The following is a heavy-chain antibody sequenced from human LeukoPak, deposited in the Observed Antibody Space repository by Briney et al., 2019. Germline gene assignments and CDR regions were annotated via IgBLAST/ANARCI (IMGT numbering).Heavy chain of an antibody. J-gene: IGHJ4*02. D-gene: IGHD2-2*01. V-gene: IGHV3-30*04. CDR1: KFTFNIHA. CDR3: AKDSLRTVPKASFDY. CDR2: ISYDGSNK. Sequence: GRSLRLSCAASKFTFNIHAMHWVRQAPGKGLEWVAVISYDGSNKYYADSVEGRFTISRDNSKNTLDLQMNSLRAEDRAVYYCAKDSLRTVPKASFDYWGQGTLVTVSS.